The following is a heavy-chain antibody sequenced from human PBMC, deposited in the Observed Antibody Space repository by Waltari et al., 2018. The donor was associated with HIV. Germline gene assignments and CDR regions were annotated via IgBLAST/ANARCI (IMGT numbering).Heavy chain of an antibody. D-gene: IGHD6-13*01. J-gene: IGHJ4*02. Sequence: QVQLKQWGAGMLKPSETLSFTCTVSSESFCGNYWSWIRQPTGKGLEWIGEVNHSGSTNYNPSLKSRVTISVDTSKKQFSRRLTSVTAADTAIYYCARMPILGYGSYTFDSWGQGALVTVSS. CDR3: ARMPILGYGSYTFDS. CDR1: SESFCGNY. CDR2: VNHSGST. V-gene: IGHV4-34*01.